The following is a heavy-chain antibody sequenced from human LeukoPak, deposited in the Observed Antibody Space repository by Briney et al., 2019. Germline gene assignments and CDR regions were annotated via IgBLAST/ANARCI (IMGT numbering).Heavy chain of an antibody. CDR1: GFTFGDYA. J-gene: IGHJ4*02. CDR2: IRSKAYGGTT. D-gene: IGHD2-2*01. Sequence: GGSLRLSCTASGFTFGDYAMSWVRQAPGKGLEWVGFIRSKAYGGTTEYAASVKGRFTISRDDSKSIAYLQMNSLKTEDTAVYYCKSDIVVVPATMNDYWGQGTLVTVSS. V-gene: IGHV3-49*04. CDR3: KSDIVVVPATMNDY.